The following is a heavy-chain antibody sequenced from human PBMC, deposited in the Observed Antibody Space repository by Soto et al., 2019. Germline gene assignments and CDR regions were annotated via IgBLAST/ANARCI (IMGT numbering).Heavy chain of an antibody. CDR1: GCSISSGGYS. D-gene: IGHD2-2*01. CDR2: MYHSGST. Sequence: TLSLTCAGSGCSISSGGYSWSWIRQPPGKGLEGMGYMYHSGSTYYNPSRRSRVTISIDRPKTQSSLTLSSVTAADTAVYYCNRVPDYWGQGILVTVSS. CDR3: NRVPDY. J-gene: IGHJ4*02. V-gene: IGHV4-30-2*01.